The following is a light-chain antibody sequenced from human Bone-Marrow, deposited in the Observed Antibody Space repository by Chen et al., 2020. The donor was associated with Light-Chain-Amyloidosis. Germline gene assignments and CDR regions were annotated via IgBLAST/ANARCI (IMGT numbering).Light chain of an antibody. CDR2: EVS. CDR1: SSDIGGCDQ. CDR3: SSCSSSSTAFV. J-gene: IGLJ1*01. Sequence: QSALTQPASVSDSPGQSITLSCTGTSSDIGGCDQVSWYQQHPGKAPKLIISEVSSRPSGVSHRFSGSKSDNTASLTISGLQPEDEADYYCSSCSSSSTAFVFGTGTKVTVL. V-gene: IGLV2-14*01.